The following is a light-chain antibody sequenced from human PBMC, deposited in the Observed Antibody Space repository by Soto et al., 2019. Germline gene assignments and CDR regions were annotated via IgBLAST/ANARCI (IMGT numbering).Light chain of an antibody. Sequence: EVVMTQSPATLSVSPGERVTLSCRASQSINAHLAWYQQKPGQAPRLLIQGASTRATGIPARFSGSGFGTDFILSIRSLQSEDFAVYYCQQYNTWLWTFGQGTKVEIQ. CDR3: QQYNTWLWT. CDR1: QSINAH. J-gene: IGKJ1*01. CDR2: GAS. V-gene: IGKV3-15*01.